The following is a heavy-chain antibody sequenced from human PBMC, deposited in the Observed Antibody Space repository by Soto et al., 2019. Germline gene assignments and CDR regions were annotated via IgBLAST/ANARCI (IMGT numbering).Heavy chain of an antibody. Sequence: GASVKVSCKASGGTFSSYAISWVRQAPGQGLEWMGGIIPIFGTANYAQKFQGRVTITADESTSTAYMELSSLRSEDTAVYYCAYYGSGSYYYYGIDVWGQGTTVTVSS. J-gene: IGHJ6*02. D-gene: IGHD3-10*01. CDR1: GGTFSSYA. CDR3: AYYGSGSYYYYGIDV. CDR2: IIPIFGTA. V-gene: IGHV1-69*13.